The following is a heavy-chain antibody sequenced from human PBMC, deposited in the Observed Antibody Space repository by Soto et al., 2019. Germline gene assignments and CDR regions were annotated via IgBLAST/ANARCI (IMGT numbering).Heavy chain of an antibody. V-gene: IGHV3-9*01. CDR3: AKDLGSGYSRGYSPLDY. CDR1: GFSFDDYA. Sequence: SLRLSCAASGFSFDDYAMHWVRQPPGKGLEWVSGISWNSGSMAYADSVKGRFTISRDNARNSLYLQMNSLRPEDTAFYYCAKDLGSGYSRGYSPLDYWGQGTQVTVSS. D-gene: IGHD5-12*01. CDR2: ISWNSGSM. J-gene: IGHJ4*02.